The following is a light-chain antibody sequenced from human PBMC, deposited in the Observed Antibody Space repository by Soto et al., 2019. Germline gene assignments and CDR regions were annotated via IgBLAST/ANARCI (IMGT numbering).Light chain of an antibody. J-gene: IGLJ1*01. CDR3: GSWDSSLSAYV. Sequence: SYELTQPPSVSVAPGQTARITCGGNNIGSKSVHWYQQKPGQAPVLVVYDDNKRPSGIPDRFSGSKSGTSATLGITGFQTGDEADYYCGSWDSSLSAYVFGTGTKVTVL. CDR2: DDN. CDR1: NIGSKS. V-gene: IGLV3-21*02.